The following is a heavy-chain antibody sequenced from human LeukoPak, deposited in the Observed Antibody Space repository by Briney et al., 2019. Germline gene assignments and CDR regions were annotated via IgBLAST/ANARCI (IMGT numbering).Heavy chain of an antibody. CDR2: ISAYNGNT. D-gene: IGHD3-22*01. J-gene: IGHJ5*02. CDR3: ARDRGYHDSSGYYLGHNWFDP. CDR1: GYTFTSYG. V-gene: IGHV1-18*01. Sequence: GASVKVSCKASGYTFTSYGISWVRQAPGQGLEWMGWISAYNGNTNYAQKLQGRVTMTTDTSTSTAYMELRSLRSDDTAVYYCARDRGYHDSSGYYLGHNWFDPWGQGTLVTVSS.